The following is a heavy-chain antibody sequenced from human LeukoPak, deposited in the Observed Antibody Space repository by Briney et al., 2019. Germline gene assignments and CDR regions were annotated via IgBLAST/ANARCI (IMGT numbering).Heavy chain of an antibody. D-gene: IGHD3-22*01. J-gene: IGHJ4*02. CDR2: INHSGST. CDR1: GGSFSGYY. CDR3: ARDYSYYYDSSGYSGDY. V-gene: IGHV4-34*01. Sequence: SETLSLTCAVYGGSFSGYYWSWIRQPPGKGLEWIGEINHSGSTNYNPSLKSRVIISVDTSKNQFSLKLSSVTAADTAVYYCARDYSYYYDSSGYSGDYWGQGTLVTVSS.